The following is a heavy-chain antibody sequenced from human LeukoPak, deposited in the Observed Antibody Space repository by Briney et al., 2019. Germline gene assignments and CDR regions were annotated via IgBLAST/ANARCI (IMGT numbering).Heavy chain of an antibody. CDR3: AKDEQQLVLRDAFDI. CDR1: GFTFSSYG. J-gene: IGHJ3*02. D-gene: IGHD6-13*01. Sequence: GGSLRLSCAASGFTFSSYGMPWVRQAPGKGLEWVAVISYDGSNKYYADSVKGRFTISRDNSKNTLYLQMNSLRAEDTAMYYCAKDEQQLVLRDAFDIWGQGTMVTVSS. CDR2: ISYDGSNK. V-gene: IGHV3-30*18.